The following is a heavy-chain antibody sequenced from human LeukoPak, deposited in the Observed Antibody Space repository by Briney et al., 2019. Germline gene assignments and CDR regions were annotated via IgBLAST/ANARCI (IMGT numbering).Heavy chain of an antibody. CDR2: ISSSSSYI. V-gene: IGHV3-21*01. D-gene: IGHD3-9*01. CDR1: GFTFSSYS. J-gene: IGHJ4*02. CDR3: ARAALRYFDWLLYGGYFDY. Sequence: GGSLRLSCAASGFTFSSYSMNWVRQAPGKGLEWVSSISSSSSYIYYADSVKGRFTISRDNAKNSLYLQMNSLRAEDTAVYYCARAALRYFDWLLYGGYFDYWGQGTLVTVSS.